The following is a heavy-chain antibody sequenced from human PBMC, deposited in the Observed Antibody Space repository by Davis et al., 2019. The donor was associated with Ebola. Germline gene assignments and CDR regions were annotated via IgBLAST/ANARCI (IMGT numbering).Heavy chain of an antibody. Sequence: SETLSLTCTVSGGSISSYYWSWIRQPPGKGLEWIGYIYYSGSTYYNPSLKSRVTISVDTSKNQFSLKLSSVTAADTAVYYCARVRLWLYNNFDYWGQGTLVTVSS. D-gene: IGHD1-1*01. J-gene: IGHJ4*02. V-gene: IGHV4-59*12. CDR2: IYYSGST. CDR3: ARVRLWLYNNFDY. CDR1: GGSISSYY.